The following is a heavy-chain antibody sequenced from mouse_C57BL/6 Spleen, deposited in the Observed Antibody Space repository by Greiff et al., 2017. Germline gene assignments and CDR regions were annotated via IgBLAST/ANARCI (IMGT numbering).Heavy chain of an antibody. Sequence: VQLQQPGAELVRPGSSVKLSCKASGYTFTSYWMDWVKQRPGQGLEWIGNIYPSDSETHYNQKFKDKATLTVDKSSSTAYMQLSSLTSEDSAVYYGARGRVTTTYFDYWGQGTTLTVSS. J-gene: IGHJ2*01. D-gene: IGHD2-12*01. CDR2: IYPSDSET. V-gene: IGHV1-61*01. CDR1: GYTFTSYW. CDR3: ARGRVTTTYFDY.